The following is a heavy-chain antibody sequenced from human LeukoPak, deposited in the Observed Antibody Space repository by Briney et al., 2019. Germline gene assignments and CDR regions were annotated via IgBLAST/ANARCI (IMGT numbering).Heavy chain of an antibody. CDR3: AKDPYYYGSGSYLIDY. D-gene: IGHD3-10*01. J-gene: IGHJ4*02. V-gene: IGHV3-23*01. Sequence: GGSLRLSCAASGFTFSSYAMSWVRQAPGKGLEWVSAISGSGGSTYHADSVKGRFTISRDNSKNTLYLQMNSLRAEDTAVYYCAKDPYYYGSGSYLIDYWGQGTLVTVSS. CDR2: ISGSGGST. CDR1: GFTFSSYA.